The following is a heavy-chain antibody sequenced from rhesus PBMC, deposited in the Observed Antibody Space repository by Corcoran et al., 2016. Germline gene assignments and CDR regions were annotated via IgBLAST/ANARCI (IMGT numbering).Heavy chain of an antibody. D-gene: IGHD3-28*01. J-gene: IGHJ4*01. Sequence: QVQLQESGPGLVQSSETLSLTCAVSGAFVTSNSWTCIRQPPGKGLEWIGRIFGDGGSTSSNPALTRLVTISRDTYKNQFSLKLNSVTAADTAVYYCGRGRVVNDRGLDSWGQGVLVTVSS. CDR1: GAFVTSNS. CDR2: IFGDGGST. CDR3: GRGRVVNDRGLDS. V-gene: IGHV4-147*01.